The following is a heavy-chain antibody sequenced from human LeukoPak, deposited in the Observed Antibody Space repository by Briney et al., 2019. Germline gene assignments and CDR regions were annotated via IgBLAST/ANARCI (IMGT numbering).Heavy chain of an antibody. Sequence: GGSPRLSCAASGFTFDDYAMHWVRQAPGKGLEWVSGISWNSGSIGYADSVKGRFTISRDNAKNSLYLQMNSLRAEDTALYYCAKGNFWSGYSGTSWFDPWGQGTLVTVSS. CDR3: AKGNFWSGYSGTSWFDP. V-gene: IGHV3-9*01. D-gene: IGHD3-3*01. CDR1: GFTFDDYA. J-gene: IGHJ5*02. CDR2: ISWNSGSI.